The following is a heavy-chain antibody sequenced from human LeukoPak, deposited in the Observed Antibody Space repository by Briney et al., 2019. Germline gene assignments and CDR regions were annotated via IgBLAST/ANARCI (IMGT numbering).Heavy chain of an antibody. CDR2: ISAYNGNT. CDR3: ARRYRSYYDY. J-gene: IGHJ4*02. V-gene: IGHV1-18*01. CDR1: GYTFTSYG. D-gene: IGHD1-14*01. Sequence: PRASVKVSCKASGYTFTSYGISWVRQTPGQGLEWVGWISAYNGNTNYAQKLQGRVTMTTDTSTSTAYMELRSLRSDDTAVYYCARRYRSYYDYWGQGTLVTVSS.